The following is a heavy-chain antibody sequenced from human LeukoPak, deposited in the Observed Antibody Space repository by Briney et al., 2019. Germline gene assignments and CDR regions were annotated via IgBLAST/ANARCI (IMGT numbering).Heavy chain of an antibody. D-gene: IGHD3-16*02. CDR2: ISGSGTI. J-gene: IGHJ4*02. Sequence: PETPSLTSTVSRGSLCSSSYYWSWVRQHAGRGLEWLGCISGSGTITYNPALQSRLTISIETSKKQFSLKLSSVTAAYTAVYYCARDRYYDYVWGSYRSGGVGYYFDYWGQGTLVTVSS. CDR1: RGSLCSSSYY. CDR3: ARDRYYDYVWGSYRSGGVGYYFDY. V-gene: IGHV4-61*10.